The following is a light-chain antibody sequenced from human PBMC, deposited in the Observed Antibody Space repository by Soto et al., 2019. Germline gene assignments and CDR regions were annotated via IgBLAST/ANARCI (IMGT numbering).Light chain of an antibody. V-gene: IGLV2-14*01. J-gene: IGLJ1*01. Sequence: QSALTQPASVSGSPGQSITISCTGTSSDVGGYNYVSWYQQHPGKAPKLMIYDVSNRPSGVSNRFSGSKSGNTASLTISGHQAEDEDYYYCSSDTSISTYVFGTGTKLTVL. CDR3: SSDTSISTYV. CDR2: DVS. CDR1: SSDVGGYNY.